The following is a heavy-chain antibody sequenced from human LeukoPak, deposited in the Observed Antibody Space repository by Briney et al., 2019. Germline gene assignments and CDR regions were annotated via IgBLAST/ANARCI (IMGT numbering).Heavy chain of an antibody. D-gene: IGHD4-17*01. CDR1: GGSISSGSYY. Sequence: SETLSLTCTVSGGSISSGSYYWSWIRQPAGTGLEWLGRIYTSGSTNYNPSLKSRVTISVDTSKNQFSLKLSSVTAADTAVYYCAGTTVSYYYYYMDVWGKGTTVTVSS. V-gene: IGHV4-61*02. CDR2: IYTSGST. J-gene: IGHJ6*03. CDR3: AGTTVSYYYYYMDV.